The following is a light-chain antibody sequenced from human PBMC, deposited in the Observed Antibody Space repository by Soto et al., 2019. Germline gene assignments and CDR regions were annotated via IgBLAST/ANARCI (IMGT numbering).Light chain of an antibody. J-gene: IGKJ1*01. Sequence: EIVLTQSPGTLSLSPGEKAILSCRASQSIAPNYLAWYQQKPGQAPRLLIYGASNRATGIPDRFSGSGSGTDFTLAISRLEPEDFAVYFCQQHDDSFTWTFGQGTKVDIK. CDR1: QSIAPNY. CDR2: GAS. CDR3: QQHDDSFTWT. V-gene: IGKV3-20*01.